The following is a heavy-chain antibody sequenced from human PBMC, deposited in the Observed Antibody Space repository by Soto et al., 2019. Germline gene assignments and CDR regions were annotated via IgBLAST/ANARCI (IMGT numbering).Heavy chain of an antibody. CDR3: ARDHNRVGGYNWFDA. V-gene: IGHV3-33*01. CDR1: GFTFTEHG. Sequence: QVQLVESGGGVVQPGKSLRLSCVASGFTFTEHGMHWVRQAPGKGLEWVAVIFDDGINKYYADSVKGRFTISRDTSKSTLYLQMNSLRADDTAVYYCARDHNRVGGYNWFDAWGQGTLVTVSS. CDR2: IFDDGINK. D-gene: IGHD3-16*01. J-gene: IGHJ5*02.